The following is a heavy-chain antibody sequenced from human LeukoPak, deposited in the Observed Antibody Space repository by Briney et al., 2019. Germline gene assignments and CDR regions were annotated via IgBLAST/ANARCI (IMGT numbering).Heavy chain of an antibody. CDR1: GYTFTSYY. D-gene: IGHD3-22*01. Sequence: ASAKVSCKASGYTFTSYYMHWVRQAPGQGLEWMGIINPSGGSTSYAQKFQGRVTMTRDTSTSTVYMELSSLRSEDTAVYYCARDSRDSSGYYYYYYMDVWGKGTTVTVSS. CDR2: INPSGGST. CDR3: ARDSRDSSGYYYYYYMDV. V-gene: IGHV1-46*01. J-gene: IGHJ6*03.